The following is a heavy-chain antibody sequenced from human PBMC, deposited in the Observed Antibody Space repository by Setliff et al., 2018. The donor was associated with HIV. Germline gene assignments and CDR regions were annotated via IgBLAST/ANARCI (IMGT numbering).Heavy chain of an antibody. Sequence: SVKVSCKASGGTFSSFSSEAISWVRQAPGQGLEWMGGIIPIVGTADYAQKFQGRVTITADESTSTAYLELTSLRPEDTAVYYCARDLPTVVPSWFDPWGQGTLVTVSS. CDR2: IIPIVGTA. CDR1: GGTFSSFSSEA. J-gene: IGHJ5*02. D-gene: IGHD4-17*01. V-gene: IGHV1-69*13. CDR3: ARDLPTVVPSWFDP.